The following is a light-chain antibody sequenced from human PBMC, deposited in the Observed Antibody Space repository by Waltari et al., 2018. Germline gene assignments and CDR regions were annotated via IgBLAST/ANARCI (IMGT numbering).Light chain of an antibody. CDR3: QQYYSNPAT. CDR2: SAS. J-gene: IGKJ1*01. CDR1: QGINNW. Sequence: DIQMTQSPSSVSASVGDRVTITCRASQGINNWLAWYQQKPGRAPKLLIDSASTLQSGVPSRFSGSGYGTEFTLTISSLQSEDFAVYYCQQYYSNPATFGQGTKVEIK. V-gene: IGKV1-12*01.